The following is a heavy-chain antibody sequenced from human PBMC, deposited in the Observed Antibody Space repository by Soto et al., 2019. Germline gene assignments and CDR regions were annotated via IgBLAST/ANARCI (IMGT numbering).Heavy chain of an antibody. CDR3: ARDHLPQLKYSNRQPRFDP. Sequence: QVQLVESGGGVVQPGRSLRLSCAASGFTFSSYAMHWVRQAPGKGLEWVAVISYDGSNKYYADSVKGRFTISRDNSKNTLYLQMNSLRAEDTAVYYCARDHLPQLKYSNRQPRFDPWGQGTLVTVSS. V-gene: IGHV3-30-3*01. CDR1: GFTFSSYA. CDR2: ISYDGSNK. D-gene: IGHD6-13*01. J-gene: IGHJ5*02.